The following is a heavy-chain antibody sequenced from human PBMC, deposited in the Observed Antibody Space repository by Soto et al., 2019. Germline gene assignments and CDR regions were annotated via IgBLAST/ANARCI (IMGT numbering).Heavy chain of an antibody. Sequence: PSETLSLTCTVSCGSISSYYWSWIRQPPGKGLEWIGYIYYSGSTNYNPSLKSRVTISVDTSKNQFSLKLSSVTAAGTAVYYCARDTIYGDYYYGMDVWGQGTTVTVSS. CDR1: CGSISSYY. D-gene: IGHD4-17*01. J-gene: IGHJ6*02. V-gene: IGHV4-59*01. CDR2: IYYSGST. CDR3: ARDTIYGDYYYGMDV.